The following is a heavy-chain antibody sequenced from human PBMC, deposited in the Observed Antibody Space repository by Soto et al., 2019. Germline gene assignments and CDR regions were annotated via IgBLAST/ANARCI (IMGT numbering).Heavy chain of an antibody. CDR2: IYYSGST. CDR1: GGSISSGGYY. CDR3: ARDPRWELHRGPFPYYGMDV. D-gene: IGHD1-26*01. J-gene: IGHJ6*02. Sequence: SETLSLTCTVSGGSISSGGYYWSWIRQHPGKGLEWIGYIYYSGSTYYNPSLKSRVTISVDTSKNQFSLKLSSVTAADTAVYYCARDPRWELHRGPFPYYGMDVWGQGTTVTVSS. V-gene: IGHV4-31*03.